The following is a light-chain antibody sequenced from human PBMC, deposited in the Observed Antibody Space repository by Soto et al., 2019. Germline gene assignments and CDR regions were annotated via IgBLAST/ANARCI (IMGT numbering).Light chain of an antibody. CDR3: QQYGDWPRT. J-gene: IGKJ1*01. CDR2: DSS. CDR1: QSFSNN. V-gene: IGKV3-11*01. Sequence: EIVLTQSPATLSLSPGERATLSCRASQSFSNNLAWYQQKPGQAPRLLIYDSSTRATGIPPRFSGSGSGTEFNLTISSLEDADVEVYYCQQYGDWPRTFGQGTKVEIK.